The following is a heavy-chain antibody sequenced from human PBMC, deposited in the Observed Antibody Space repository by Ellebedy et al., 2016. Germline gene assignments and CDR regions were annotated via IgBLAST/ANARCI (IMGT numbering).Heavy chain of an antibody. D-gene: IGHD1-1*01. CDR2: IIPILGIA. Sequence: ASVQVSCKASAGTFSSYAISWVRQPPGQGLEWMGRIIPILGIANYAQKFQGSLTITADKSTNTAYMELSSLRSEDAAVYYCAAGNDGGWFDPWGQGTLVTVSS. J-gene: IGHJ5*02. CDR3: AAGNDGGWFDP. V-gene: IGHV1-69*04. CDR1: AGTFSSYA.